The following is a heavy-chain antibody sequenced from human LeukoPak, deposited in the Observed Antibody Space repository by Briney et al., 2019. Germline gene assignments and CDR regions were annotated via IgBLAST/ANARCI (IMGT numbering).Heavy chain of an antibody. CDR2: IIPIFGTA. CDR3: ARVGYYYDSSGYYGRGGFDY. D-gene: IGHD3-22*01. V-gene: IGHV1-69*13. J-gene: IGHJ4*02. Sequence: ASVKVSCKASGGTFSSYAISWVRQAPGQGLEWMGGIIPIFGTANYAQKFQGRVTITADESTSTAYMELSSLRSEDTAVYYCARVGYYYDSSGYYGRGGFDYWGQGTLVTVSS. CDR1: GGTFSSYA.